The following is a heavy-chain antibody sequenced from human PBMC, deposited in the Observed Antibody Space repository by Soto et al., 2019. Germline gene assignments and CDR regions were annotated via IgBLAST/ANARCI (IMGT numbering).Heavy chain of an antibody. J-gene: IGHJ6*02. CDR2: IIPIFGTA. V-gene: IGHV1-69*13. CDR1: GGSFRSNA. CDR3: ARGSTRLKYYYYYGMDV. Sequence: ALVKVSCKASGGSFRSNAISSVRQAPGQGLEWMGGIIPIFGTANYAQKFQGRVTITADESTSTAYMELSSLRSEDTAVYYCARGSTRLKYYYYYGMDVWGQGTTVTVSS. D-gene: IGHD4-4*01.